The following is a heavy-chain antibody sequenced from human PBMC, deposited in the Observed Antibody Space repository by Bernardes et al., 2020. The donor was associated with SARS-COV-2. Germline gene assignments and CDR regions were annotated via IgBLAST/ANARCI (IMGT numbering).Heavy chain of an antibody. Sequence: SETLSLTCTVSGGSISSYYWSWIRQPPGKGLEWIGYIYHSGSTHYNPSLKNRVTISVDTSKNQFSLKLTSVTAADTAVYYCARGGSYATFDYWGQGTLVTVSS. CDR3: ARGGSYATFDY. CDR1: GGSISSYY. V-gene: IGHV4-59*01. J-gene: IGHJ4*02. D-gene: IGHD1-26*01. CDR2: IYHSGST.